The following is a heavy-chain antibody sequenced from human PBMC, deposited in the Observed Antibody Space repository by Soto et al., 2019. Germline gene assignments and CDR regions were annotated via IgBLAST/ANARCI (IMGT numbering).Heavy chain of an antibody. CDR3: AKDSGYDSEGNFDY. CDR2: ISWNSGSI. CDR1: GFTFDDYA. V-gene: IGHV3-9*01. Sequence: GGSLRLSCAASGFTFDDYAMHWVRQAPGKGLEWVSGISWNSGSIGYADSVKGRFTISRDNAKNSLYLQMNSLRAEDTALYYCAKDSGYDSEGNFDYWGQGTLVTVSS. D-gene: IGHD5-12*01. J-gene: IGHJ4*02.